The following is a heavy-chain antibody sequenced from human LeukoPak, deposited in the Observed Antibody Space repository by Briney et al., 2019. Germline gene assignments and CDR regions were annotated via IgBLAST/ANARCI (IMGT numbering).Heavy chain of an antibody. D-gene: IGHD5-24*01. CDR1: GLPFSSYW. CDR2: IKQDGSKK. CDR3: TRVGYIDKGIDY. V-gene: IGHV3-7*04. J-gene: IGHJ4*02. Sequence: PGGSLRLSCVASGLPFSSYWMTWVRQAPGKGLEWVANIKQDGSKKSYVDSVKGRFTISRDNAKNSLYLQMNSLRAEDTAIYYCTRVGYIDKGIDYWGQGTLVTVSS.